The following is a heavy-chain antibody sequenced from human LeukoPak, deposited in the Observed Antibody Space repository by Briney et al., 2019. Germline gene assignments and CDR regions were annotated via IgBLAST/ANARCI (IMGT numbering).Heavy chain of an antibody. D-gene: IGHD4-17*01. Sequence: GGSLRLSCAASGFTFSSYAVHWVRQTPGKGLEWVAVISYDGSNKYYADSVKGRFTISRDNSKNTLYLQMSSLRAEDTALYYCARETGSAVGSTDFDYWGQGTLVTVSS. V-gene: IGHV3-30-3*01. CDR1: GFTFSSYA. J-gene: IGHJ4*02. CDR2: ISYDGSNK. CDR3: ARETGSAVGSTDFDY.